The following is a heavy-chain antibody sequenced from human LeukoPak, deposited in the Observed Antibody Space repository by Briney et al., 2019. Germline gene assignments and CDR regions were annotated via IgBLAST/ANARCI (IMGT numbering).Heavy chain of an antibody. CDR1: GFTFSQYW. CDR3: ARGNTRFDY. Sequence: GGSLRLSCAASGFTFSQYWMSWVRQAPGKGLEWVASMKHDGSEKFYPDSLNGRFTISRDSAKNSVSLQMNNLRAEDTAVYYCARGNTRFDYWGQGTLVTVSS. D-gene: IGHD2-15*01. V-gene: IGHV3-7*04. CDR2: MKHDGSEK. J-gene: IGHJ4*02.